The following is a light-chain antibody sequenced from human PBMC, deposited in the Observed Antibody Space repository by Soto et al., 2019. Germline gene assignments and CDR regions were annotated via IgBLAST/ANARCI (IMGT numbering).Light chain of an antibody. CDR2: EVS. J-gene: IGLJ2*01. Sequence: QSALTQPASVSGSPGQSITISCTGTSSDVGGYKYVSWYQQHPGKAPKLMIYEVSDRPSGVSNRFSGSKSGNTASLTISGLQAEDEADYYCSSYSDTTTQVLFGGGTQLTVL. V-gene: IGLV2-14*01. CDR3: SSYSDTTTQVL. CDR1: SSDVGGYKY.